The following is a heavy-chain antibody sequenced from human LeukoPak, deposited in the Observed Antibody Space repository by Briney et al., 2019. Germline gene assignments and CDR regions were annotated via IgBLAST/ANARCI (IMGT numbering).Heavy chain of an antibody. J-gene: IGHJ6*02. CDR1: GYTFTSYA. Sequence: GASVNVSCQASGYTFTSYAMNWVRQAPGQGLEWMGWINTNTGNQTYAQGITGRFVFSLDTSVSTAYLQISSLKAEDTAVYYCAREQTNYENWSGCYTDYYYYGMVVWGQGTTVTVSS. CDR2: INTNTGNQ. CDR3: AREQTNYENWSGCYTDYYYYGMVV. V-gene: IGHV7-4-1*02. D-gene: IGHD3-3*01.